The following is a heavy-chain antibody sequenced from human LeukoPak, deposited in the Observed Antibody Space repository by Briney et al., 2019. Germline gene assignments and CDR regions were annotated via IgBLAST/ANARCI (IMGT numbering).Heavy chain of an antibody. Sequence: GGSLRLSCAASGFTFSNAWMSWVRQAPGKGPEWVGRIKSKTDGGTTDYAAPVKGRFTISRDDSKNTLYLQMSSLKTEDTAVYYCTTALYYYDSSGTDYWGQGTLVTVSS. J-gene: IGHJ4*02. V-gene: IGHV3-15*01. CDR2: IKSKTDGGTT. D-gene: IGHD3-22*01. CDR1: GFTFSNAW. CDR3: TTALYYYDSSGTDY.